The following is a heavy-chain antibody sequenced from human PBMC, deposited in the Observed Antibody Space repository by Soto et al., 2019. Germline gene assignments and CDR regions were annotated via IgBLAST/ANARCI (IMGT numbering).Heavy chain of an antibody. V-gene: IGHV4-31*03. CDR3: ARDRGYYGSETIYYFDS. D-gene: IGHD3-10*01. CDR2: IYYIGGT. J-gene: IGHJ4*02. CDR1: GGSIRSGGYY. Sequence: QVQLQESGPGLVKPSQTLSLTCTVSGGSIRSGGYYWSWIRQHPGKGLEWIGYIYYIGGTYYNLSLKSRATISVDKSKNQFSLKLSSVTAADTAVYYCARDRGYYGSETIYYFDSWGQGTLVTVSS.